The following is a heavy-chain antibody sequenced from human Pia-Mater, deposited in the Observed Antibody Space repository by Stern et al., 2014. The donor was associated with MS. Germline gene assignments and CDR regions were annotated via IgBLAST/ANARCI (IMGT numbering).Heavy chain of an antibody. CDR3: AGPRYNF. D-gene: IGHD3-9*01. Sequence: QDQLVQSGAEVKKPGSSVKVSCQASGGTFLNYAITWLRQAPGQGLEWMGDIDPIFGTTNHAQKFRGRVTITADRSTSTAYMEMSSLRSEDTAVYYCAGPRYNFWGQGTLVVVSS. V-gene: IGHV1-69*14. CDR2: IDPIFGTT. J-gene: IGHJ4*02. CDR1: GGTFLNYA.